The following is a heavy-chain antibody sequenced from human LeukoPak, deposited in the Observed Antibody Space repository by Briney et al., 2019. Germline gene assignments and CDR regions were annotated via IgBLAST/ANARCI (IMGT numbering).Heavy chain of an antibody. V-gene: IGHV3-23*01. J-gene: IGHJ4*02. CDR1: GFTFSSYA. Sequence: PGGSLRLSCAASGFTFSSYAMSWVRPAPEKGLEWVSTISGSGGGTYYADSVKGRFTISRDDSKNTLYLQMNSLRAEDTAVYYCAKDLGRYRNNYFDYWGPGTLVTVSS. D-gene: IGHD1-26*01. CDR2: ISGSGGGT. CDR3: AKDLGRYRNNYFDY.